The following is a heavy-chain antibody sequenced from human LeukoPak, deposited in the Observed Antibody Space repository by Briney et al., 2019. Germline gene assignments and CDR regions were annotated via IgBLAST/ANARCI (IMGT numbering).Heavy chain of an antibody. CDR3: ATYSSLNRREFQY. J-gene: IGHJ1*01. Sequence: GGSLRLSCEGSGLTFSNYWMGWVRQAPGKGLQWVANIKTDGSEKYYVDSVKGRFTISRDNAKNSLYLQMNSLRAEDTAVYYCATYSSLNRREFQYWGQGTLLTVSS. D-gene: IGHD3-22*01. V-gene: IGHV3-7*01. CDR1: GLTFSNYW. CDR2: IKTDGSEK.